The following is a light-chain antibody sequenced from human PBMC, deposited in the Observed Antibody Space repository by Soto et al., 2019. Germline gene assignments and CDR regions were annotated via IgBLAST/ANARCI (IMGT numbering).Light chain of an antibody. V-gene: IGLV2-8*01. CDR2: EVS. J-gene: IGLJ1*01. CDR3: TSYAGSNNFFYV. CDR1: SSDVGGYNY. Sequence: QAVLTQPPCASGSPGQSVTISCTGTSSDVGGYNYVSWYQQHPGKAPKLMIYEVSKRPSGVPDRFSGSKSGNTASLTVSGLQAEDEADYYCTSYAGSNNFFYVFGTGTKATVL.